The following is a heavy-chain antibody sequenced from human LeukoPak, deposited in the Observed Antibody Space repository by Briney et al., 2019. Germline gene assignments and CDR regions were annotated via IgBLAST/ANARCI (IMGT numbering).Heavy chain of an antibody. J-gene: IGHJ6*02. CDR3: ARGFVDSYYYGMDV. D-gene: IGHD3-3*01. CDR1: GASISSYY. Sequence: SETLSLTCTVSGASISSYYWSWIRQPPGKGLEWIGEINHSGSTNYNPSLKSRVTISVDKSKNQFSLKLSSVTAADTAVYYCARGFVDSYYYGMDVWGQGTTVTVSS. CDR2: INHSGST. V-gene: IGHV4-34*01.